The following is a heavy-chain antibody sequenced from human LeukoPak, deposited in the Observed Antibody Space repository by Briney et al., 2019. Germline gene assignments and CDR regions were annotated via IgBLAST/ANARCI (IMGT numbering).Heavy chain of an antibody. V-gene: IGHV3-30*04. CDR1: GITLSNSV. J-gene: IGHJ4*02. Sequence: GGSLRLSCAASGITLSNSVIHWVRQAPDKGLEWVALISTDGNNTPSADSVKARFTISKDNSKNTVYLQMNSLTTEDTAIYYCAREGHTSGRAGCFDYWGQGTLVTVSS. CDR3: AREGHTSGRAGCFDY. D-gene: IGHD3-22*01. CDR2: ISTDGNNT.